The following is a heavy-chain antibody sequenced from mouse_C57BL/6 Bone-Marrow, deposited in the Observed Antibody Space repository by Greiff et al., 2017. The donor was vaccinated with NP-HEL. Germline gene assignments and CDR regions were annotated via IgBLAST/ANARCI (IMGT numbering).Heavy chain of an antibody. J-gene: IGHJ2*01. CDR2: ISYSGST. V-gene: IGHV3-8*01. CDR3: ARLDSSGYYFDY. D-gene: IGHD3-2*02. CDR1: GYSITSDY. Sequence: DVKLVESGPGLAKPSQTLSLTCSVTGYSITSDYWNWIRKFPGNKLEYMGYISYSGSTYYNPSLKSRISITRDTSKNQYYLQLNSVTAEDTATYYCARLDSSGYYFDYWGQGTTLTVSS.